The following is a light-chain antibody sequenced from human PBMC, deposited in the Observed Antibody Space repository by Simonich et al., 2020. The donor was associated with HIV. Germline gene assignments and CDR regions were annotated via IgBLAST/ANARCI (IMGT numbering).Light chain of an antibody. CDR1: QGISNS. V-gene: IGKV1-NL1*01. J-gene: IGKJ1*01. CDR3: QQYYSTRT. Sequence: DIQMTQSPSSLSASVGDRVTITCRASQGISNSLAWYQQKPGKAPKLLLYAASRLESGVPSRFSCSGSGTDYTLTISSLQPEDFATYYCQQYYSTRTFGQGTKVEIK. CDR2: AAS.